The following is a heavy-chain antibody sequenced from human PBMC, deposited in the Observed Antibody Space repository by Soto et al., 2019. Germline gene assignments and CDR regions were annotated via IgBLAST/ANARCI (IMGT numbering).Heavy chain of an antibody. J-gene: IGHJ3*02. D-gene: IGHD2-15*01. CDR2: ISGSGGST. CDR3: AKDGYCSGGSCYFDAFAI. CDR1: GFTFSSYA. V-gene: IGHV3-23*01. Sequence: PGGSLRLSCAASGFTFSSYAMSWVRQAPGKGLEWVSAISGSGGSTYYADSVKGRFTISRDNSKNTLYLQMNSLRAEDTAVYYCAKDGYCSGGSCYFDAFAIWGQGTMVTVTS.